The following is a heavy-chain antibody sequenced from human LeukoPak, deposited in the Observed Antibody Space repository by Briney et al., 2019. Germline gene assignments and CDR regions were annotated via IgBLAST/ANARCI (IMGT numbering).Heavy chain of an antibody. Sequence: SETLSLTCTVSGGSISSYYWSWIRQPPGKGLEWIAYIYYSGSTNYNPSLKSRVTISVDTSKNQFSLKLSSVTAADTAVYYCARDRPGGSSLDYWGQGTLVTVSS. D-gene: IGHD6-13*01. V-gene: IGHV4-59*01. J-gene: IGHJ4*02. CDR2: IYYSGST. CDR3: ARDRPGGSSLDY. CDR1: GGSISSYY.